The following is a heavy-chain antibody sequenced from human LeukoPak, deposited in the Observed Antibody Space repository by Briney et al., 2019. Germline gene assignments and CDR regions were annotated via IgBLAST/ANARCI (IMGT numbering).Heavy chain of an antibody. V-gene: IGHV3-30*18. J-gene: IGHJ4*02. CDR3: AKDVDYGGNPGGAFDY. Sequence: GGSLRLSCAASGFTFSSYGMHWVRQAPGKGLEWVAVISYDGSNKYYADSVKGRFTISRDNSKNTLCLQMNSLRAEDTAVYYCAKDVDYGGNPGGAFDYWGQGTLVTVSS. CDR1: GFTFSSYG. D-gene: IGHD4-23*01. CDR2: ISYDGSNK.